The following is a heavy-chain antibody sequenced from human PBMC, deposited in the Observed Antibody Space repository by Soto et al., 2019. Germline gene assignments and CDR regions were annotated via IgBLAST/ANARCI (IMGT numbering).Heavy chain of an antibody. CDR1: GGSISSYY. J-gene: IGHJ4*02. CDR3: ARWDSGYDRSYFAY. V-gene: IGHV4-59*08. CDR2: IYYSGST. Sequence: SETLSLTCTVSGGSISSYYWSWIRQPPGKGLEWIGYIYYSGSTNYNPSLKSRVTISVDTSKNQFSLKLSSVTAADTAVYYCARWDSGYDRSYFAYWGQGTLVPLSS. D-gene: IGHD5-12*01.